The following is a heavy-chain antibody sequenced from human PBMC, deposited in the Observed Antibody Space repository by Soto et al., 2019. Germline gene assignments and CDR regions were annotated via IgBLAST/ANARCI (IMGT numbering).Heavy chain of an antibody. D-gene: IGHD2-2*01. CDR1: GYPLTELS. CDR3: ATGSYCSSTSCYHNWFDP. J-gene: IGHJ5*02. CDR2: FDPEDGET. Sequence: GSLKVYFKVSGYPLTELSMHLVRKATGKGLEWMGGFDPEDGETIYAQKFQGRVTMTEDTSTDTAYMELSSLRSEDTAVYYCATGSYCSSTSCYHNWFDPWGQGTLVTVSS. V-gene: IGHV1-24*01.